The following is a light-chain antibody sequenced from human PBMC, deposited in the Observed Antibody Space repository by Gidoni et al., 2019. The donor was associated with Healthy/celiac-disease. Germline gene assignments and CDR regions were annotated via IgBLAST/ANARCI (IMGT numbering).Light chain of an antibody. CDR3: QQYGSSPYT. J-gene: IGKJ2*01. CDR1: QSVSSSY. Sequence: ETVLTQSPGTLSLSPGDRATLPCRASQSVSSSYLAWYQQKPGQAPRPLIYGAASRATGNPDRFSGSGSGTEFTLTISRLEHEEFAVYDCQQYGSSPYTFGQGTKLEIK. CDR2: GAA. V-gene: IGKV3-20*01.